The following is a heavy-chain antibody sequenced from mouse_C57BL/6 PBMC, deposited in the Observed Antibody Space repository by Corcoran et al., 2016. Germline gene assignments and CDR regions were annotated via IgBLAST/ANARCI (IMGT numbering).Heavy chain of an antibody. Sequence: DVQLQESGPGLVKPSQSLSLTCSVTGYSITRGYYWNWIRQFPGNKLEWMGYISYDGSNNYNPSLKNRISITRDTSKNQFFLKLNSVTTEDTATYYCARRYDYDGSYFVYWGQGTTLTVSS. J-gene: IGHJ2*01. CDR1: GYSITRGYY. V-gene: IGHV3-6*01. D-gene: IGHD2-4*01. CDR3: ARRYDYDGSYFVY. CDR2: ISYDGSN.